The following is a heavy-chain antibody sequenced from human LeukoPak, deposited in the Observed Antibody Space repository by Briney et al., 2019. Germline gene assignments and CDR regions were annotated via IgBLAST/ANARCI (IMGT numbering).Heavy chain of an antibody. D-gene: IGHD3-10*01. J-gene: IGHJ6*03. V-gene: IGHV3-11*04. CDR2: ISGSGSII. CDR3: ARDQGSGINYYYYYMDV. CDR1: GFSFSDHY. Sequence: GGSLRLSCAASGFSFSDHYMSWIRQAPGKGLAWVSYISGSGSIIYYADSVKGRFTISRDNAKNSLYLQMNSLRAEDTAVYYCARDQGSGINYYYYYMDVWGKGTTVTVSS.